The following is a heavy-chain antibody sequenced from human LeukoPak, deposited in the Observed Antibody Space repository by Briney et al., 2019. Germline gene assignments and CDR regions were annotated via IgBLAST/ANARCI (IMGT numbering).Heavy chain of an antibody. D-gene: IGHD1-26*01. CDR3: ARIIVGATTSALDI. J-gene: IGHJ3*02. CDR1: GYTFTGYY. Sequence: GASVKVSCKASGYTFTGYYMHWVRQAPGQGLEWMGWINPNSGGTNYAQKFQGRVTMTRDTSISTAYMELSRLRSDDTAVYYCARIIVGATTSALDIWGQGTMVTVSS. CDR2: INPNSGGT. V-gene: IGHV1-2*02.